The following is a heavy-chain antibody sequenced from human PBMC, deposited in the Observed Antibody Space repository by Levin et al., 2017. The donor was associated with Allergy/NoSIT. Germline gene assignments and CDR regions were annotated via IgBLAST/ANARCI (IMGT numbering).Heavy chain of an antibody. V-gene: IGHV3-15*01. CDR1: GFTFSNAW. CDR2: IKSKTDGGTT. Sequence: ETLSLTCAASGFTFSNAWMSWVRQAPGKGLEWVGRIKSKTDGGTTDYAAPVKGRFTISRDDSKNTLYLQMNSLKTEDTAVYYCTTLVLKNWFDPWGQGTLVTVSS. D-gene: IGHD6-13*01. CDR3: TTLVLKNWFDP. J-gene: IGHJ5*02.